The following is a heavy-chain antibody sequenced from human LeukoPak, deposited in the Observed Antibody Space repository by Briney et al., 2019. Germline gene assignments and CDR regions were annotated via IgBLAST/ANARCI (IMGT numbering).Heavy chain of an antibody. CDR2: INPNSGGT. Sequence: ASVKVSCKASGYTFTGYYMHWVRQAPGQGLEWMGWINPNSGGTNYAQKFQGRVTMTRDTSISTAYMELSRLRSDDTAVYYCARDLGEDRLASGTLLDYWGQGTMVTVSS. D-gene: IGHD6-13*01. CDR1: GYTFTGYY. CDR3: ARDLGEDRLASGTLLDY. J-gene: IGHJ3*01. V-gene: IGHV1-2*02.